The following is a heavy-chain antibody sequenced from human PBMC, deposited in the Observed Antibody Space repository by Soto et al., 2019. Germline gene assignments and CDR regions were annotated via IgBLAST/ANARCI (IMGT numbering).Heavy chain of an antibody. CDR2: IYYSGT. CDR3: ARDLAYCASGSCYAKWGS. J-gene: IGHJ5*02. V-gene: IGHV4-30-4*01. Sequence: QVQLQESGPGLVQPSQTLSLTCTVSGASISNDDYFCSWIRQPPGKGLEWIGFIYYSGTYYNPSLKSRANISADTSKNHFSLTLTSVTAADTAVYYCARDLAYCASGSCYAKWGSWGQGTLVTVSS. CDR1: GASISNDDYF. D-gene: IGHD2-21*01.